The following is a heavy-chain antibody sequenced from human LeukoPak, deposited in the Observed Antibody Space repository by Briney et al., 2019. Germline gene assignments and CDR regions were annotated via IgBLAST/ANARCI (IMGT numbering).Heavy chain of an antibody. J-gene: IGHJ4*02. CDR2: ISGSGGRS. Sequence: PGGSLRLSCATFGFTFTAYPMAWVRQAPGKGLEWVSSISGSGGRSDYAESVRGRFTISSDSSSNTLYLQMDSLRGDDTAVYYCAKVNNHRYNDYWGQGTLVTVSS. CDR3: AKVNNHRYNDY. CDR1: GFTFTAYP. D-gene: IGHD1/OR15-1a*01. V-gene: IGHV3-23*01.